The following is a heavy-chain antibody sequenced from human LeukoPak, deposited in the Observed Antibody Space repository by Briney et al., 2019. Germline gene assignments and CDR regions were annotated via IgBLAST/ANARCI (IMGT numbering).Heavy chain of an antibody. D-gene: IGHD6-13*01. Sequence: SETLSLTYAVYGGSFSGYYWSWIRQPPGKGLEWIGEINHSGSTNYNPSLKSRVTISVDTSKNQFSLKLSSVTAADTAVYYCARGYGSRGAFDIWGQGTMVTVSS. CDR2: INHSGST. V-gene: IGHV4-34*01. CDR3: ARGYGSRGAFDI. CDR1: GGSFSGYY. J-gene: IGHJ3*02.